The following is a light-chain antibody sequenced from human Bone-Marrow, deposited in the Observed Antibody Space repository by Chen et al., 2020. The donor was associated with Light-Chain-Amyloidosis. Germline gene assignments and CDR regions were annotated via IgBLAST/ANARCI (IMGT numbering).Light chain of an antibody. CDR2: DDR. CDR1: NIGSTS. J-gene: IGLJ3*02. Sequence: SYVLTPPSSVSVAPGQTATFACGGNNIGSTSVHWYQQTPGQAPLLVVYDDRDRPSGIPERLSGSNSGNTATLTISRVEAGDEADYYCQVWDRSSDRPVFGGGTKLTVL. V-gene: IGLV3-21*02. CDR3: QVWDRSSDRPV.